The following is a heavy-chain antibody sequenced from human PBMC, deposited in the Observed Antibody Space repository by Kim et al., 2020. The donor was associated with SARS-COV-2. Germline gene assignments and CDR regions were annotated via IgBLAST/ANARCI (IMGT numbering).Heavy chain of an antibody. V-gene: IGHV4-39*01. D-gene: IGHD5-12*01. CDR1: GGSVINTNYH. J-gene: IGHJ5*02. CDR3: ARQHDYSSNSNWIAP. Sequence: SETLSLTCSVSGGSVINTNYHWAWIRQPPGKGLEWIGSASYSGRTYDNASLKSRVIISVDTSTNQFSLRLNSVAATDTAIYYCARQHDYSSNSNWIAPWGQGILVIVS. CDR2: ASYSGRT.